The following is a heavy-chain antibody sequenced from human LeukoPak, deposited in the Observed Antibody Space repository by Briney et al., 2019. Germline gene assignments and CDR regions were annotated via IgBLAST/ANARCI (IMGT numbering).Heavy chain of an antibody. CDR2: INPNNGGT. Sequence: ASVKVSCKASGYTFTGYYKHWVRQAPGQGLEWMGWINPNNGGTYYAQKFQGRVTMTRDTSISTAFMELSRLRSDDAAVYYCARQYNSGWFDSWGQGTLVTVSS. CDR1: GYTFTGYY. D-gene: IGHD6-19*01. CDR3: ARQYNSGWFDS. J-gene: IGHJ5*01. V-gene: IGHV1-2*02.